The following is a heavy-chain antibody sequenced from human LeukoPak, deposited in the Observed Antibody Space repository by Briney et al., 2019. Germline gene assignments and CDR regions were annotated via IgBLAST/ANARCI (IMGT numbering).Heavy chain of an antibody. J-gene: IGHJ6*02. V-gene: IGHV3-23*01. CDR3: AKDLDPNYYDSSGYYLHYYGMDV. CDR2: ISGSGGST. D-gene: IGHD3-22*01. CDR1: GFTFSSYS. Sequence: PGGSLRLSCAASGFTFSSYSMNWVRQAPGKGLEWVSAISGSGGSTYYADSVKGRFTISRDNSKNTLYLQMNSLRAEDTAVYYCAKDLDPNYYDSSGYYLHYYGMDVWGQGTTVTVSS.